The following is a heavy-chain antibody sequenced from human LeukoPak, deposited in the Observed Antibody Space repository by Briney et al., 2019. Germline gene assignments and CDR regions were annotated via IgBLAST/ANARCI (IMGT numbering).Heavy chain of an antibody. Sequence: PGGSLRLSCAASGFTFSSYWMHWVRHAPGKGLVWVSRINSDGIGTSYADSVKGRFTISRDNAKNTLYLQMNSLRAEDTAVYYCARDFSPEYCSGGSCYHSDYWGQGTLVTVSS. CDR1: GFTFSSYW. CDR2: INSDGIGT. V-gene: IGHV3-74*01. CDR3: ARDFSPEYCSGGSCYHSDY. J-gene: IGHJ4*02. D-gene: IGHD2-15*01.